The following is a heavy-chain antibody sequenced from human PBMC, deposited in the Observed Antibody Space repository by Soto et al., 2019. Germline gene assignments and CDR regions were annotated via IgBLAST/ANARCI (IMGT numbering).Heavy chain of an antibody. V-gene: IGHV3-72*01. Sequence: EVQLVESGGGLVQPGGSLRLSCAASGFTLSDQYMDWVRQAPGKGLEWVGRTRNKAYSYTTEYAPSVKGRFTISRDDSKNSLYLQMDSLKSEDTAVYYCARELYGGKDFWGQGTLVTVSS. D-gene: IGHD3-16*02. CDR2: TRNKAYSYTT. CDR1: GFTLSDQY. CDR3: ARELYGGKDF. J-gene: IGHJ4*02.